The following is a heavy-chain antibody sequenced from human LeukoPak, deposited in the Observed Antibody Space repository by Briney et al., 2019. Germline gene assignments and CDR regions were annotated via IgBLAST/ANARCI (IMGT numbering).Heavy chain of an antibody. V-gene: IGHV4-59*01. CDR3: AREKYGGNNDY. D-gene: IGHD1-26*01. Sequence: SETLSLTCAVSGAFISGNYWSWIRQPPGKGMEWIGYIYYSGSTKYNPSLKSRVTISVDTSKNQFSLRLSSVTAADTAMYYCAREKYGGNNDYWGQGTLVTVSS. CDR1: GAFISGNY. J-gene: IGHJ4*02. CDR2: IYYSGST.